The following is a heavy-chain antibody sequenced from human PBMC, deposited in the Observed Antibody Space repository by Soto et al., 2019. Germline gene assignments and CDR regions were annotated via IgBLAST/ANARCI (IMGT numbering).Heavy chain of an antibody. D-gene: IGHD3-3*01. V-gene: IGHV3-30*18. CDR3: AKDVAIEGPTASEW. CDR2: ISYDGRNK. J-gene: IGHJ4*02. CDR1: GFTFGSFG. Sequence: LRLSCEASGFTFGSFGMHWVRQAPGKGLEWVAVISYDGRNKFYADSVKGRFTISRDNSKNTLYLQMNSLRAEDTAVYYCAKDVAIEGPTASEWWGQGTMVVVSA.